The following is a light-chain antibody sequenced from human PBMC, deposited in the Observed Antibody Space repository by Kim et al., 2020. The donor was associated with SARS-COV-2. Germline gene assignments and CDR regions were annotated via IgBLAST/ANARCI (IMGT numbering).Light chain of an antibody. CDR1: SSNIGTNF. V-gene: IGLV1-44*01. J-gene: IGLJ3*02. CDR2: KNN. CDR3: ATWDDSLNGWV. Sequence: QSVLTQPPSASGTPGQRVTISCSGSSSNIGTNFVNWYQQFPGTAPKLLIYKNNQRPSGVPGRFSGSKSGTSASLAISGLQSDDEADYYCATWDDSLNGWVFGGGTQLTVL.